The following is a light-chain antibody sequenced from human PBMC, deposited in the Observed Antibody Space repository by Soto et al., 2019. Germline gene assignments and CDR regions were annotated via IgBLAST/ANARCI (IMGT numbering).Light chain of an antibody. Sequence: DIQMTQSPSTLSGSVGDRVTITCRASQTISSWLAWYQQKPGKAPKLLIYAASTLQSGVPSRFSGSRSGTDFTLTISSLHPEDVATYYCQQTFSAPSITFGQGTRVEIK. CDR1: QTISSW. V-gene: IGKV1-39*01. J-gene: IGKJ5*01. CDR3: QQTFSAPSIT. CDR2: AAS.